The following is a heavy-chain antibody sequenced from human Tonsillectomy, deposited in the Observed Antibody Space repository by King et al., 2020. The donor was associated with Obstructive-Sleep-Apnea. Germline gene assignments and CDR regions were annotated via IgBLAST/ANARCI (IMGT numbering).Heavy chain of an antibody. V-gene: IGHV4-59*08. CDR3: ARSLDSSGYYYTNY. CDR1: GGSISSYY. CDR2: ISYSGST. Sequence: VQLQESGPGLVKPSETLSLTCTVSGGSISSYYWSWIRQPPGKGLEWIGYISYSGSTNYNPSLKSRVTISVDTSKNQFSLKLSSVTAADTAVYYCARSLDSSGYYYTNYWGQRTLVTVSS. J-gene: IGHJ4*02. D-gene: IGHD3-22*01.